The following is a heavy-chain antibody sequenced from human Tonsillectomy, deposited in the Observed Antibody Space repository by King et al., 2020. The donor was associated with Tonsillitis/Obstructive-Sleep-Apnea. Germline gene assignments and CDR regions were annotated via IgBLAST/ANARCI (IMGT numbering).Heavy chain of an antibody. V-gene: IGHV4-59*01. CDR1: GGSISSYC. Sequence: QLQESGPGLVKPSETLSLTCTVSGGSISSYCWNWIRQPPGKGLEWIGYIYYSGSTNYNPSLKSRFTISVDTSKNQPSLKLNSVTVADSAVYFCAREVLIGLRDPNWFDTWGQGTLVTVSS. D-gene: IGHD2/OR15-2a*01. J-gene: IGHJ5*02. CDR3: AREVLIGLRDPNWFDT. CDR2: IYYSGST.